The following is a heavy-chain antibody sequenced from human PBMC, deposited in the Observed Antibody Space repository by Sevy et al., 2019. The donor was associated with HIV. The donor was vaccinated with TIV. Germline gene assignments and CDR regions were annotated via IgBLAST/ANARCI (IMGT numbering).Heavy chain of an antibody. CDR2: ISYDGSNK. CDR3: ASFYSSSPTGGHY. J-gene: IGHJ4*02. V-gene: IGHV3-30-3*01. D-gene: IGHD6-13*01. Sequence: GGSLRLSCAASGFTFSSYAMHWVRQAPGKGLEWVAVISYDGSNKYYADSVKGRFTISRDNSKNTLYLQMNSLRAEDTAVYYCASFYSSSPTGGHYWGQGTLVTVSS. CDR1: GFTFSSYA.